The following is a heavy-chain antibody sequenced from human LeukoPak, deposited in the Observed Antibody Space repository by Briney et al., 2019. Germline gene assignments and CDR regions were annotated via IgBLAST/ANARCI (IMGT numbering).Heavy chain of an antibody. V-gene: IGHV4-59*01. CDR2: IYYSGST. D-gene: IGHD3-10*01. CDR1: GCSISSYY. J-gene: IGHJ4*02. CDR3: ASGQLLSNFDY. Sequence: PSETLSLTCTVSGCSISSYYWSWIRQPPGKGLEWIGYIYYSGSTNYNPSLKSRVTISVDTSKNQFSLKLSSVTAADTAVYYCASGQLLSNFDYWGQGTLVTVSS.